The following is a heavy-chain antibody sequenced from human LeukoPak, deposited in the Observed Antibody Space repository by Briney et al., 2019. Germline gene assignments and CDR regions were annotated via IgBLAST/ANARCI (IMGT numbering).Heavy chain of an antibody. J-gene: IGHJ4*02. D-gene: IGHD1-26*01. CDR3: AKTQWKVGATDYFDY. V-gene: IGHV3-23*01. CDR2: INDNGGQR. CDR1: GFAFNNYA. Sequence: GRSLRLSCAASGFAFNNYAMTWVRQAPGKGLEWDSNINDNGGQRHYADSVKGRFTISRDNSKNTLFLQMDGLRAEDTAVYYCAKTQWKVGATDYFDYWGQGILVTVSS.